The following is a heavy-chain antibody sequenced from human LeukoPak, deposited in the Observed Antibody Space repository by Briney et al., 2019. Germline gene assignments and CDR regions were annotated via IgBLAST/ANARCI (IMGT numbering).Heavy chain of an antibody. Sequence: SETLSLTCAVYGGSFSGYYWSWIRQPPGKGLDWIGEINHSGSTNYNPSLKSRVTISVDTSKNQFSLKLSSVTAADMAVYYCARFERDIVVVPAASQPGAFDIWGQGTMVTVSS. CDR3: ARFERDIVVVPAASQPGAFDI. CDR2: INHSGST. V-gene: IGHV4-34*01. J-gene: IGHJ3*02. CDR1: GGSFSGYY. D-gene: IGHD2-2*01.